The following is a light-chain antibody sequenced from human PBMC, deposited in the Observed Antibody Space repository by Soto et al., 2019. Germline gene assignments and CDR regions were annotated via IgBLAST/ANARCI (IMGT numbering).Light chain of an antibody. CDR2: SNN. J-gene: IGLJ1*01. CDR1: SSNIGNNT. V-gene: IGLV1-44*01. Sequence: QSVLTQPPSASGTPGQRVTFSCSGSSSNIGNNTVNWYQHLPGTAPKLLIYSNNERPSGVPDRFSASKSGTSASLAISGLQSEDDGDYYCAAWDDSLNGYVFGTGTKVTVL. CDR3: AAWDDSLNGYV.